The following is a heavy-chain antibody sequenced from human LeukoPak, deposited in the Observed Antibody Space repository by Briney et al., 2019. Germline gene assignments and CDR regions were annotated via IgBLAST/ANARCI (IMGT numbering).Heavy chain of an antibody. CDR3: AKEGYYGSGSPPSLYFDY. J-gene: IGHJ4*02. D-gene: IGHD3-10*01. CDR2: TSSDLNVK. V-gene: IGHV3-30*18. CDR1: GFTFRNYV. Sequence: PGGSLRLSCAASGFTFRNYVIHWVRQAPGKGLEWVAVTSSDLNVKLYADSVKGRFTISRDNSRSTLYLQMNSLRPEDTAIYYCAKEGYYGSGSPPSLYFDYWAQETLVPVPS.